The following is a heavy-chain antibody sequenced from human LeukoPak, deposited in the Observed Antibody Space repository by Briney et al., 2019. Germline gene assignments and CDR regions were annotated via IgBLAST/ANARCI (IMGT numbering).Heavy chain of an antibody. CDR1: GGTFSGYA. CDR2: IIPIFGTA. Sequence: SVKVSCKASGGTFSGYAISWVRQAPGQGLEWMGGIIPIFGTANYAQKFQGRVMITADESTSTAYMELSSLRSEDTAVYYCARDKRIYYEVYYYYYMDVWGKGTTVTVSS. V-gene: IGHV1-69*13. D-gene: IGHD3-22*01. J-gene: IGHJ6*03. CDR3: ARDKRIYYEVYYYYYMDV.